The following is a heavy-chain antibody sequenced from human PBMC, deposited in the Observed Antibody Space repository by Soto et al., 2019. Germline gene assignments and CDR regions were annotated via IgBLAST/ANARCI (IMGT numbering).Heavy chain of an antibody. D-gene: IGHD3-3*01. V-gene: IGHV4-34*01. J-gene: IGHJ6*02. CDR3: ARVSASPTILGVVIHDYGMDV. CDR1: RRSLNGYY. Sequence: PSETLSLTFAVYRRSLNGYYRNWIRQRPGHRLTWIGEINHSGSTNYNTSLKSRVTISVDTYKNQFSLKLSSVTAADTAVYECARVSASPTILGVVIHDYGMDVWGQGTTVTVS. CDR2: INHSGST.